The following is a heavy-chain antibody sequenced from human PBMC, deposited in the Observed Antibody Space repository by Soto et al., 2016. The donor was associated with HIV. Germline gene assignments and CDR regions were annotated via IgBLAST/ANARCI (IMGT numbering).Heavy chain of an antibody. CDR3: ARGDYSSAWDL. J-gene: IGHJ4*02. CDR2: ISSSSR. Sequence: EVQLVESGGGLVKPGESLRLSCTGSEFTFRTYSMNWVRQAPGKGLKWVSSISSSSRHYGDSVKGRFTISRDNAKNSLYLQMNSLRVEDTAVYYCARGDYSSAWDLWGQGTLVTVSS. CDR1: EFTFRTYS. V-gene: IGHV3-21*01. D-gene: IGHD6-19*01.